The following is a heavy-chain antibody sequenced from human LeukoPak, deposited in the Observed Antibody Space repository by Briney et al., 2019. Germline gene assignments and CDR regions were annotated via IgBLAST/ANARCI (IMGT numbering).Heavy chain of an antibody. J-gene: IGHJ4*02. CDR3: ARYSGSYPYYFDY. D-gene: IGHD1-26*01. CDR2: IYYSGST. Sequence: SETLSLTCTVSGGSISSSSYYWGWIRQPPGKGLEWIGSIYYSGSTYYNPSLKSRVTMSVDTSKNQFSLKLSSVTAADTAVYYCARYSGSYPYYFDYWGQGTLVTVSS. CDR1: GGSISSSSYY. V-gene: IGHV4-39*07.